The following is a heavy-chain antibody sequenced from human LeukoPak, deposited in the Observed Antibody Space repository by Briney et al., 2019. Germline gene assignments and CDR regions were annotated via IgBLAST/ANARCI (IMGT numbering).Heavy chain of an antibody. V-gene: IGHV4-59*08. CDR3: ARAPTMVRGVIDY. D-gene: IGHD3-10*01. Sequence: SSETLSLTCTVSGGSISSYYWSWIRQPPGKGLEWIGYIYYSGNTYYNPSLKSRVTISVDTSKNQFSLKLSSVTAADTAVYYCARAPTMVRGVIDYWGQGTLVTVSS. CDR2: IYYSGNT. J-gene: IGHJ4*02. CDR1: GGSISSYY.